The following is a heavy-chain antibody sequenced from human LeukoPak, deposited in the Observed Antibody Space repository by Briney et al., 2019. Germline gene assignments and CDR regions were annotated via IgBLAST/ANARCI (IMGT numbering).Heavy chain of an antibody. CDR3: ASWFRRYFDY. V-gene: IGHV4-61*02. D-gene: IGHD3-10*01. CDR1: GGSISSGSYY. J-gene: IGHJ4*02. Sequence: SQTLPLTCTVSGGSISSGSYYWGWIRQPAGKGLEWIGRIYTSGSTNYNPSLKSRVTISVDTSKNQFSLKLSSVTAADTAVYYCASWFRRYFDYWGQGTLVTVSS. CDR2: IYTSGST.